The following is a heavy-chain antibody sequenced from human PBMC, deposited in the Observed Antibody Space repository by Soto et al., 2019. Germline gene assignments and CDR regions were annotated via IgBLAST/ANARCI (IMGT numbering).Heavy chain of an antibody. CDR1: GFSFSTYA. J-gene: IGHJ3*02. Sequence: EVQLLESGGNLVQPGGSLRLSCAASGFSFSTYALTWVRQAPGKGLEWVSGISASGATTYYADSVKGRFTISRDNSKNTVFLQMTSLRAEDTALSYCAKWTDTVVEAALAGGAFDIWGQGTMVTVSS. CDR2: ISASGATT. CDR3: AKWTDTVVEAALAGGAFDI. V-gene: IGHV3-23*01. D-gene: IGHD2-2*01.